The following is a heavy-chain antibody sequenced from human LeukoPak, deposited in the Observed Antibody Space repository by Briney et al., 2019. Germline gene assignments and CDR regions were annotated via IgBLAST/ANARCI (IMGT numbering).Heavy chain of an antibody. J-gene: IGHJ5*02. Sequence: PGGSLRLSCAASGFTVSDNYMSWVRQAPGKGLEWVSIIYSGGSTYYADSVKGRFTISRDNSKNTLYLQMNSLRAEDTAVYYCARIIAAAGTDWFDPWGQGTLVTVSS. V-gene: IGHV3-66*01. CDR1: GFTVSDNY. D-gene: IGHD6-13*01. CDR3: ARIIAAAGTDWFDP. CDR2: IYSGGST.